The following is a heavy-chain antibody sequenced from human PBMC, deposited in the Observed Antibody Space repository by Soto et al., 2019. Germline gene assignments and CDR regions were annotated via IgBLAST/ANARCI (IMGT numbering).Heavy chain of an antibody. V-gene: IGHV4-34*01. CDR3: ARLLGTYYYDSSGYYYYYYYGMDV. J-gene: IGHJ6*02. CDR1: GGSFSVYY. Sequence: SETLSLTCAVYGGSFSVYYWRWIRQPPGKGLEWIGEINHSGSTNYNPSLKSRVTISVDTSKNQFSLKLSSVTAADTAVYYCARLLGTYYYDSSGYYYYYYYGMDVWGQGTTVTVSS. D-gene: IGHD3-22*01. CDR2: INHSGST.